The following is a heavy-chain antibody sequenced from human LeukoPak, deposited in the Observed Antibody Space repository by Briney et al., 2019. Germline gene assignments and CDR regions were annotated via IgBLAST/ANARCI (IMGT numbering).Heavy chain of an antibody. CDR2: ASHDETFT. CDR1: GFTFSNYG. V-gene: IGHV3-30*03. D-gene: IGHD2-2*01. Sequence: PGGSLRLSCAAFGFTFSNYGMHWVRHVPGKGLEWVAVASHDETFTYYGDSVRGRSTISRDNSKHTLHLNMNSLRPEDTALYFCARDTSGTVDVWGQGTLVTVSS. CDR3: ARDTSGTVDV. J-gene: IGHJ3*01.